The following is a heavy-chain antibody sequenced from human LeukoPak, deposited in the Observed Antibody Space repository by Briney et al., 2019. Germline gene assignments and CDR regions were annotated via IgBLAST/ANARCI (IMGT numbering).Heavy chain of an antibody. D-gene: IGHD3-3*01. Sequence: ASVKVSCKASGYIFTSYDINWVRQATGQGLEWMGWMNPNSGNTRYSQKFQGRITITIDNSISTAYMELSSLRSEDTAVYYCARGIRHDFWSGYHGQYFYYMDVWGKGTTVTVSS. CDR3: ARGIRHDFWSGYHGQYFYYMDV. V-gene: IGHV1-8*03. J-gene: IGHJ6*03. CDR2: MNPNSGNT. CDR1: GYIFTSYD.